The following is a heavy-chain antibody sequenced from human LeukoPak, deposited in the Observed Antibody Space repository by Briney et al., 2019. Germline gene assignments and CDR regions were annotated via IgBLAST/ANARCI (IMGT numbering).Heavy chain of an antibody. Sequence: GATVKISCKASGYTFTDYYMHWVQQAPGKGLEWMGRVDPEDGETIYAEKFQGRVTITADTSTDTAYMELSSLRSEDTAVYYCATVGGATQDYWGQGTLVTVSS. D-gene: IGHD1-26*01. CDR2: VDPEDGET. CDR1: GYTFTDYY. J-gene: IGHJ4*02. CDR3: ATVGGATQDY. V-gene: IGHV1-69-2*01.